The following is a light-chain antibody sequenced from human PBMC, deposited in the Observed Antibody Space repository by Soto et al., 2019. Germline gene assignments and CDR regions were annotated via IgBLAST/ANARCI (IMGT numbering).Light chain of an antibody. CDR1: QSISSW. Sequence: DIQMTQSPSTRSASVGDRVTITCRSSQSISSWLAWYQQKPGKAPKFLIFKASSLESGVPSRFSGSGSGTEFTLTISSLQYEDFAVYYCQQYNKWPPITFGQGTRLEIK. CDR2: KAS. J-gene: IGKJ5*01. CDR3: QQYNKWPPIT. V-gene: IGKV1-5*03.